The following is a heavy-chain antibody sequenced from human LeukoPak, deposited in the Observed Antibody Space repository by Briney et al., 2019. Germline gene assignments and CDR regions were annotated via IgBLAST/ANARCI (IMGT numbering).Heavy chain of an antibody. D-gene: IGHD6-19*01. CDR3: ARGLPGESYSSGWPCDY. Sequence: PSETLSLTCAVYGGSFSGYYWSWIRQPPGKGLEWIGEINHSGSTNYNPSLKSRVTISVDTSKNQFSLKLSSVTAADTAVYYCARGLPGESYSSGWPCDYWGQGTLVTVSS. CDR2: INHSGST. V-gene: IGHV4-34*01. CDR1: GGSFSGYY. J-gene: IGHJ4*02.